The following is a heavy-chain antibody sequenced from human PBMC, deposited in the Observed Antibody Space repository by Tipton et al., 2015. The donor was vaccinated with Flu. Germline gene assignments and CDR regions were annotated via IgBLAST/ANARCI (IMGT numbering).Heavy chain of an antibody. Sequence: SLRLSCAASGFTFSDYGMHWVRQAPGKGLEWVAVVWYDGSNKYYVDSVKGRFTISRDNPKNTLYLQMNSLRAEDTAFYYCARGGKGDNVLVDYWGQGTLVTVSS. D-gene: IGHD2-21*02. CDR3: ARGGKGDNVLVDY. J-gene: IGHJ4*02. CDR1: GFTFSDYG. V-gene: IGHV3-33*01. CDR2: VWYDGSNK.